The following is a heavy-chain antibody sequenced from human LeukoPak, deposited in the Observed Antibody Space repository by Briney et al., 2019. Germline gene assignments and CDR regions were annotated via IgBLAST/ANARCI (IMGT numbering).Heavy chain of an antibody. CDR2: ISGSGGST. J-gene: IGHJ4*02. Sequence: GGSLRLSCAASGFTFRNYAMSWVRQAPGKGLEWVSAISGSGGSTYYADSVKGRFTISRDNSKNTLYLQMNSLRAEDTAVYYCAKVGVRGVIISYFDYWGQGTLVTVSS. CDR1: GFTFRNYA. V-gene: IGHV3-23*01. CDR3: AKVGVRGVIISYFDY. D-gene: IGHD3-10*01.